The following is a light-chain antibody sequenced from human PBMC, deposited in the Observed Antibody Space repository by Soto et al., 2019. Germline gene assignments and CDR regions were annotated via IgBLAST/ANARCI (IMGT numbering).Light chain of an antibody. V-gene: IGKV1-9*01. J-gene: IGKJ2*01. CDR2: AAS. CDR1: QGISSY. CDR3: QQLNSYPPA. Sequence: IQLTQSPSSLSASVGDRVTITCRASQGISSYLAWYQQKPGKAPKLLIYAASTLQSGVPSRFSGSESGTDFTLAHSSFQPEYFATYYCQQLNSYPPAFGQGTKLKIK.